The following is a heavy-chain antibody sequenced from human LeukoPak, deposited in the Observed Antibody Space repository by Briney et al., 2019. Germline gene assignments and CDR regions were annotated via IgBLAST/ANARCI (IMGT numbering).Heavy chain of an antibody. CDR1: GFTFSSYA. CDR2: ISYDGSNK. V-gene: IGHV3-30-3*01. D-gene: IGHD3-16*01. Sequence: GSLSLSCAASGFTFSSYAMHWVRPAPGKGLEWVAVISYDGSNKYYADSVKGRFTISRDNSKNTLYLQMNSLRAEDTAVYYCAREFGGATDYWGQGTLVTVSS. J-gene: IGHJ4*02. CDR3: AREFGGATDY.